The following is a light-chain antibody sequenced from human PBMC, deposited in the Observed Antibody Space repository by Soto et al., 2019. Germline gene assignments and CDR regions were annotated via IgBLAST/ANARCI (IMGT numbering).Light chain of an antibody. V-gene: IGKV3-20*01. CDR1: QRISSSY. CDR3: QHYRTSPTFT. J-gene: IGKJ3*01. CDR2: GAS. Sequence: EIVLTQSPGTLSLSPGERATLSCRASQRISSSYLAWYQQKPGQAPRLLIYGASSRATDIPDRFSSSGSGIDFTLTISRLEPEDVAVYYCQHYRTSPTFTFRPGTKVDIK.